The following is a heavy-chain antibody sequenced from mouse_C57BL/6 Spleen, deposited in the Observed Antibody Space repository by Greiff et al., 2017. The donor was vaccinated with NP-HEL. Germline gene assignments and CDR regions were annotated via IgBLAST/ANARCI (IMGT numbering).Heavy chain of an antibody. Sequence: VQLKQSGPELVKPGASVKISCKASGYTFTDYYMNWVKQSPGKSLEWIGDINPNNGGTSYNEKFKGKATLTVDKSSSTAYMELSSLTSEDSAVDYCAREGYYGGSGAIAMDYWGQGTSVTVSS. CDR2: INPNNGGT. V-gene: IGHV1-26*01. J-gene: IGHJ4*01. CDR3: AREGYYGGSGAIAMDY. D-gene: IGHD1-1*01. CDR1: GYTFTDYY.